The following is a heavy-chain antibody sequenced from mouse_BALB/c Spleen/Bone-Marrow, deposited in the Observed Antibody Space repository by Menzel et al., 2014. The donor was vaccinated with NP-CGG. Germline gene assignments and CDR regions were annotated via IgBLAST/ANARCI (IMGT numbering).Heavy chain of an antibody. Sequence: EVKLVESGGGLVKPGGSLKLSCAASGFTFXSYAMSWVRQTPEKRLEWVATISSGGSYTYYPDSVKGRFTISRDNAKNTLYLQMSSLRSEDTAMYYCARRTLYRYDAGAMDYWGQGTSVTVSS. V-gene: IGHV5-9-3*01. CDR3: ARRTLYRYDAGAMDY. J-gene: IGHJ4*01. CDR2: ISSGGSYT. D-gene: IGHD2-14*01. CDR1: GFTFXSYA.